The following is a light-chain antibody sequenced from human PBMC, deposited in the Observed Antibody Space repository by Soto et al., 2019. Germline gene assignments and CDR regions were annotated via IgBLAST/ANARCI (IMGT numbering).Light chain of an antibody. J-gene: IGKJ1*01. CDR2: SAS. CDR3: QQSYRTPQT. V-gene: IGKV1-39*01. Sequence: DIQMTQSPSSLSASVGDRVTITCRASQGISTYLNWYQQKPGKAPKVLIYSASSLQSGVPSRFSGSGSGTDFTLTISSLQREDFATYYCQQSYRTPQTFGQGTKVDIK. CDR1: QGISTY.